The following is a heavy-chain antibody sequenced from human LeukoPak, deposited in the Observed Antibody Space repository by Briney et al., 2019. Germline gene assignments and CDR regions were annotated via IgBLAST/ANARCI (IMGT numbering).Heavy chain of an antibody. CDR2: IIPIFGTA. D-gene: IGHD6-13*01. J-gene: IGHJ5*02. CDR3: ARSETRGQQLYRFDP. V-gene: IGHV1-69*05. Sequence: SVKVSCKASGGTFSSYAISWVRQAPGQGLEWMGGIIPIFGTANYAQKFQGRVTITTDESTSTAYMELSSLRSEDTAVYYCARSETRGQQLYRFDPWGQGTLVTVSS. CDR1: GGTFSSYA.